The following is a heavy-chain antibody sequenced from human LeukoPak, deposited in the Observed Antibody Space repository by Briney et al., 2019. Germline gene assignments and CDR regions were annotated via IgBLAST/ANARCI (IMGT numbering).Heavy chain of an antibody. D-gene: IGHD7-27*01. CDR1: GYTFTGYY. Sequence: GASVKVSCKASGYTFTGYYMHWVRQAPGQGLEWMGRINPNSGGTNYAQKFQGRVTMTRDTSINTAYMELSSLRSEDTAVYYCASNPPRTGDFNYWGQGALVTVSS. V-gene: IGHV1-2*06. CDR2: INPNSGGT. J-gene: IGHJ4*02. CDR3: ASNPPRTGDFNY.